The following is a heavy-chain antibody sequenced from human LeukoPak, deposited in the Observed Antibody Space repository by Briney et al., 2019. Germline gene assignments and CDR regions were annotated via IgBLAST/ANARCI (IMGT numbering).Heavy chain of an antibody. CDR3: VRDSLVGYGHRYFDC. CDR2: IKQDGSEK. CDR1: GFTFSSYA. Sequence: GGSLRLSCAASGFTFSSYAMSWVRQAPGKGLEWVANIKQDGSEKKYVDSVKGRLTISRDNAKNSLYLQMNSLRVEDTAVYYCVRDSLVGYGHRYFDCWGQGTLVTVS. D-gene: IGHD5-18*01. J-gene: IGHJ4*02. V-gene: IGHV3-7*01.